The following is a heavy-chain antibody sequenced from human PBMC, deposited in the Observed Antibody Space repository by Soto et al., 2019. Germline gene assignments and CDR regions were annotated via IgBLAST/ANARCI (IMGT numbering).Heavy chain of an antibody. CDR3: AGWNSDSGLDV. CDR2: IYWDEDK. J-gene: IGHJ6*02. V-gene: IGHV2-5*02. Sequence: QITLKESGPTLVRPTQTLTLTCSFSGFSLNTNGMGVGWIRQPPGKALEWLAFIYWDEDKRYSPSLKTRLTVTTDTSNHEVVLTRTNLGPLDTVTYFCAGWNSDSGLDVCGQGTTVTVSS. D-gene: IGHD1-7*01. CDR1: GFSLNTNGMG.